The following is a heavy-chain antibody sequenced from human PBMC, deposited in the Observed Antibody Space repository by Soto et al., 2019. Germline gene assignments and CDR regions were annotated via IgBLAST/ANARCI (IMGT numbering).Heavy chain of an antibody. D-gene: IGHD2-15*01. J-gene: IGHJ4*02. Sequence: ASVKVSCKASGYTFTSYYMHWVRQAPGQGLEWMGIINPSGGSTSYAQKFQGRVTMTRDTSTSTVYMELSSLRSEDTAVYYCARGGVADCSGGGCYPYYFDYWGQGTLVTVSS. CDR3: ARGGVADCSGGGCYPYYFDY. V-gene: IGHV1-46*03. CDR1: GYTFTSYY. CDR2: INPSGGST.